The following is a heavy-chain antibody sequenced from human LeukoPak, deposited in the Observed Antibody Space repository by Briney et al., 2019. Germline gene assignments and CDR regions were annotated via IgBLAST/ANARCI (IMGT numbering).Heavy chain of an antibody. CDR1: GGSISSYY. D-gene: IGHD3-16*02. CDR3: AREALADYVWGSYRHDAFDI. V-gene: IGHV4-59*01. CDR2: IYYSGST. J-gene: IGHJ3*02. Sequence: PSETLSLTCTVSGGSISSYYWSWIRQPPGKGLEWIGYIYYSGSTNYNPSLKSRVTISVDTSKNQFSLKLSSVPAADTAVYYCAREALADYVWGSYRHDAFDIWGQGTMVTVSS.